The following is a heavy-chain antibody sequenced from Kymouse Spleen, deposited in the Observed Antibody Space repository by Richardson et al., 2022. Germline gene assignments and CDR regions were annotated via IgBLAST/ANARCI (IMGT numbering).Heavy chain of an antibody. Sequence: QLQLQESGPGLVKPSETLSLTCTVSGGSISSSSYYWGWIRQPPGKGLEWIGSIYYSGSTYYNPSLKSRVTISVDTSKNQFSLKLSSVTAADTAVYYCARQDYGGNSCFDYWGQGTLVTVSS. D-gene: IGHD4-23*01. CDR3: ARQDYGGNSCFDY. CDR2: IYYSGST. J-gene: IGHJ4*02. V-gene: IGHV4-39*01. CDR1: GGSISSSSYY.